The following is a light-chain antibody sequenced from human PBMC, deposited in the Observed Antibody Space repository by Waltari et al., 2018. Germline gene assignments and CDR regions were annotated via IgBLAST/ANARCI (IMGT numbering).Light chain of an antibody. V-gene: IGKV1-39*01. J-gene: IGKJ5*01. CDR1: QSISSY. Sequence: RMIMSRPSRSASVVDIVTITCRASQSISSYLNWYQQKPGKAPKLLIYAASSLQSGVPSRFSGSGSGTDFTLTISSLQPEDFATYYCQQSYSTPQVTFGQGTRLEIK. CDR3: QQSYSTPQVT. CDR2: AAS.